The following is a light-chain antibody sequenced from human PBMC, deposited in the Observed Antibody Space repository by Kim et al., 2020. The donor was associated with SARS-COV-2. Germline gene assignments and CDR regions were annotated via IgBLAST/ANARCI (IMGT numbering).Light chain of an antibody. J-gene: IGKJ1*01. V-gene: IGKV3-20*01. Sequence: PGERATLSCRASQSVSSSYLAWYQQKPGQAPRLLIYGASSRATGIPDRCSGSGSGTDFTLTISRLEPEDFAVYYCQKYGSSPWTFGQGTKVDIK. CDR1: QSVSSSY. CDR3: QKYGSSPWT. CDR2: GAS.